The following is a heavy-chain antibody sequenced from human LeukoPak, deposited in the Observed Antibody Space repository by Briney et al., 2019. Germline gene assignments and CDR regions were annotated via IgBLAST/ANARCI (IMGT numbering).Heavy chain of an antibody. J-gene: IGHJ4*02. V-gene: IGHV4-31*03. Sequence: SQTLSLTCTVSGGSISSGGYYWSWIHQHPGKGLEWIGYIYYSGSTYYNPSLKSRVTISVDTSKNQFSLKLSSVTAADTAVYYCASGIAAAGSGRFDYWGQGTLVTVSS. CDR1: GGSISSGGYY. D-gene: IGHD6-13*01. CDR2: IYYSGST. CDR3: ASGIAAAGSGRFDY.